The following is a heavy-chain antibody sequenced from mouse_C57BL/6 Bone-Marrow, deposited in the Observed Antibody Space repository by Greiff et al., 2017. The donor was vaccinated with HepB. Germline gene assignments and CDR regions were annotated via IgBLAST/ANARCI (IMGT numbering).Heavy chain of an antibody. CDR2: INPNYGTT. CDR1: GYSFTDYN. J-gene: IGHJ1*03. Sequence: EVQLQQSGPELVKPGASVKISCKASGYSFTDYNMNWVKQSNGKSLEWIGVINPNYGTTSYNQKFKGKATLTVDQSSSTAYMQLNSLTSEDSAVYYCARGRITTVVDPKYFDVWGTGTTVTVSS. V-gene: IGHV1-39*01. CDR3: ARGRITTVVDPKYFDV. D-gene: IGHD1-1*01.